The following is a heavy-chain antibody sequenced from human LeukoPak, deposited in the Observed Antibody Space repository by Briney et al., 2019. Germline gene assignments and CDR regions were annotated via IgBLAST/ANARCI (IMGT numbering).Heavy chain of an antibody. CDR3: ASDYSSSTYNWFDP. CDR1: GGTFSSYA. Sequence: GASVKVSCKASGGTFSSYAISWVRQAPGQGLEWMGGFIPIFGTANYAQKFQGRVTITADESTSTAYMELSSLRSEDTAVYYCASDYSSSTYNWFDPWGQGTLVTVSS. J-gene: IGHJ5*02. D-gene: IGHD6-6*01. CDR2: FIPIFGTA. V-gene: IGHV1-69*13.